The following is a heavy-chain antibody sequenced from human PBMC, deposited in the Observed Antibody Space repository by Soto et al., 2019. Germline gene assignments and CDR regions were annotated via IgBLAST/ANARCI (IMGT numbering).Heavy chain of an antibody. CDR3: ARKARYYDSSGYPADPYYFDY. D-gene: IGHD3-22*01. V-gene: IGHV1-3*01. J-gene: IGHJ4*02. CDR1: GYTFTSYA. CDR2: INAGSGNT. Sequence: ASVKVSCKASGYTFTSYAMHWVRQAPGQRLEWMGWINAGSGNTKYSQKFQGRVTITRDTSASTAYMELSSLRSEDTAVYYCARKARYYDSSGYPADPYYFDYWGQGTLVTVSS.